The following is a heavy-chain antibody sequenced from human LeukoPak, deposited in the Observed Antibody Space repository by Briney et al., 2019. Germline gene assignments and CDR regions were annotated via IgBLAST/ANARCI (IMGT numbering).Heavy chain of an antibody. V-gene: IGHV3-66*01. CDR3: ARVEIDDYAEY. CDR2: IYSGGST. CDR1: GFTVSSNY. J-gene: IGHJ4*02. D-gene: IGHD3-3*01. Sequence: GGSLGLSCAASGFTVSSNYMSWVRQAPGKGLEWVSVIYSGGSTYYADSVKGRFTISRDNSKNTLYLQMNSLRAEDTAVYYCARVEIDDYAEYWGQGTLVTVSS.